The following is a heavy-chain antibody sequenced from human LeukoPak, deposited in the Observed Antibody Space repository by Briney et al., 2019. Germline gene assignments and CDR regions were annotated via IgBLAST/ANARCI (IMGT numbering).Heavy chain of an antibody. CDR3: ATRNNFEY. V-gene: IGHV3-7*02. CDR1: GYTFTSYD. CDR2: IRFDGSEI. J-gene: IGHJ4*02. Sequence: SCKASGYTFTSYDINWVRQATGQGLEWVANIRFDGSEIGYGDSVEGRFIISRDNSKNSLYLQMNSLRAEDTAVYYCATRNNFEYWGQGTLVTVSS.